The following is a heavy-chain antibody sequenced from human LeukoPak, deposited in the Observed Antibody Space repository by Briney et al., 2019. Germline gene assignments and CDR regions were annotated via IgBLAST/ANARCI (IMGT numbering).Heavy chain of an antibody. V-gene: IGHV4-34*01. CDR1: GGSFSGYY. CDR2: INHSGST. J-gene: IGHJ4*02. CDR3: ARGGRSGARPLF. Sequence: SETLSLTCAVYGGSFSGYYWSWIRRPPGKGLEWIGEINHSGSTNYNPSLKSRVTISVDTSKNQFSLKLSSVTAADTAVYYCARGGRSGARPLFWGQGTLVTVSS. D-gene: IGHD1-26*01.